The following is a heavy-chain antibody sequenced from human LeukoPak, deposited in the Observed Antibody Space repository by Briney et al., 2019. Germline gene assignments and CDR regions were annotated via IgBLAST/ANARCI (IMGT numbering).Heavy chain of an antibody. CDR3: ARSSIVGATSDY. J-gene: IGHJ4*02. V-gene: IGHV4-59*08. D-gene: IGHD1-26*01. CDR2: IYYSGST. Sequence: SETLSLTCTVSGGSISSYYWSWIRQPPGKGLEWIGYIYYSGSTNYNPSLKSRVTISVDTSKNQFSLKLSSVTAADTAVYYCARSSIVGATSDYWAREPWSPSPQ. CDR1: GGSISSYY.